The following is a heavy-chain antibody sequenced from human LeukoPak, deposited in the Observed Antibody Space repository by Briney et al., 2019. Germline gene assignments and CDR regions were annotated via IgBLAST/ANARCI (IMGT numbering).Heavy chain of an antibody. CDR1: GDSTTSYY. Sequence: PSETLSLTCSVSGDSTTSYYWGWIRQSPGKGPEWLGYVYKSGLFDYNSSLKSRVTISLDTSKNQFSLKLSSVTAADTAVYYCARARSVSGVGGTNYVDYWGQGTLVTVSS. J-gene: IGHJ4*02. D-gene: IGHD1-26*01. CDR3: ARARSVSGVGGTNYVDY. V-gene: IGHV4-59*01. CDR2: VYKSGLF.